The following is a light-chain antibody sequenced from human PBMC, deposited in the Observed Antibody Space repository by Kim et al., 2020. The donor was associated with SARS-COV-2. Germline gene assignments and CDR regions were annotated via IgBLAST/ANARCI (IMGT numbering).Light chain of an antibody. CDR3: QQYDDRYPHT. V-gene: IGKV1-33*01. CDR2: DAA. Sequence: SVVGNVATTCRQSRNIMMYLFWCQQKPRKAPHHRFYDAANMETGGPPTFSGGSAGTPYTFPTSSLQHEEFATYYCQQYDDRYPHTFGPGTKVDIK. J-gene: IGKJ3*01. CDR1: RNIMMY.